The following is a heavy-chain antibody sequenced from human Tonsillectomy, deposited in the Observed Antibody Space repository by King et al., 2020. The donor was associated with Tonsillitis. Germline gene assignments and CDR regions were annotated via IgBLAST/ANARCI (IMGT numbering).Heavy chain of an antibody. D-gene: IGHD3-10*01. CDR3: AKIYGD. V-gene: IGHV3-23*04. CDR2: ISGSGGFT. Sequence: VQLVESGGGLVQPGGSLRLSCAASGFTFINYAMNWVRRPPGKGLEWGSTISGSGGFTYYADSVMGRFTISRDNSKNTLFLQMSSLRAEDTAVYYCAKIYGDWGQGTLVTVSS. CDR1: GFTFINYA. J-gene: IGHJ4*01.